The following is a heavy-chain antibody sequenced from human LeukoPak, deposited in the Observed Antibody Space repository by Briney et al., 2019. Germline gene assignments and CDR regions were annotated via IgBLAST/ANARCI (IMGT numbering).Heavy chain of an antibody. CDR1: GYTFTSQD. J-gene: IGHJ5*02. D-gene: IGHD2-2*01. Sequence: ASVKVSCKASGYTFTSQDISWVRQAPGQGLEWMGWISAYNGDTNYAQNLQGRVTMTTDTSTSTAYMELRSLRSDDTAVYYCARARYCSSTSCYHWFDPWGQGTLVTVSS. CDR2: ISAYNGDT. CDR3: ARARYCSSTSCYHWFDP. V-gene: IGHV1-18*01.